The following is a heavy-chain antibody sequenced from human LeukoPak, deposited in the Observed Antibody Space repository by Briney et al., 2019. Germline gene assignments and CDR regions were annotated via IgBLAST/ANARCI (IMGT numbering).Heavy chain of an antibody. CDR3: ARGTPHYYGSGSYYIRRFDP. Sequence: SETLSLTCTVSGGSITSGDYYWSWIRQPPGKGLEWIGYIYYTGSTYYNPSLKSRVTISVDTSKNQFSLRLTSVTAADTAVYYCARGTPHYYGSGSYYIRRFDPWGQGTLVTVSS. V-gene: IGHV4-30-4*01. CDR2: IYYTGST. D-gene: IGHD3-10*01. CDR1: GGSITSGDYY. J-gene: IGHJ5*02.